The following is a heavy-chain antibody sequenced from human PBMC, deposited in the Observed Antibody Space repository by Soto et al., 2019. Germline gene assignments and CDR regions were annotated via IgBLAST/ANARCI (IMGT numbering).Heavy chain of an antibody. V-gene: IGHV4-59*01. D-gene: IGHD2-15*01. CDR2: IYYSGST. Sequence: SETLSLTCTVSGGSISSYYWSWIRQPPGKGLEWIGYIYYSGSTNYNPSLKSRVTISVDTSKNQFSLKLSSVTAADTAVYYCARSSMNTVVTPYNWFDPWGQGILGTVSS. J-gene: IGHJ5*02. CDR3: ARSSMNTVVTPYNWFDP. CDR1: GGSISSYY.